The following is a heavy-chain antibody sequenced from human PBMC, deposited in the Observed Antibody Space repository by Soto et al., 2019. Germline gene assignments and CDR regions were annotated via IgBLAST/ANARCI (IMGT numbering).Heavy chain of an antibody. CDR1: GFTFSSYG. CDR3: ARDSSGWYGGGMDV. J-gene: IGHJ6*02. V-gene: IGHV3-33*01. D-gene: IGHD6-19*01. CDR2: IWYDGSNK. Sequence: QVQLVESGGGVVQPGRSLRLSCAASGFTFSSYGMHWVRQAPGKGLEWVAVIWYDGSNKYYADSVKGRFTISRDNSKNKLYLQMNSLRAEDTAVYYCARDSSGWYGGGMDVWGQGTTVTVSS.